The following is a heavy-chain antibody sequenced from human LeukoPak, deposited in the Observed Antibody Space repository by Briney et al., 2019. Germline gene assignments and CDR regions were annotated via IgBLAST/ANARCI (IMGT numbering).Heavy chain of an antibody. Sequence: SETLSLTCAVYGGSFSGYYWSWIRQPPGKGLEWIGEINHSGSTNYNPSLKSRVTISVDTSKNQFSLKLSSVTAADTAVYYCARGRRELKYGPDYWGQGTVVTVSS. CDR2: INHSGST. V-gene: IGHV4-34*01. J-gene: IGHJ4*02. CDR1: GGSFSGYY. CDR3: ARGRRELKYGPDY. D-gene: IGHD2/OR15-2a*01.